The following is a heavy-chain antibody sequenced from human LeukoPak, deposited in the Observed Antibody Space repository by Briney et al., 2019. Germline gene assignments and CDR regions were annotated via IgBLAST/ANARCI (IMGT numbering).Heavy chain of an antibody. CDR1: GFTFSDYY. Sequence: GGSLRLSCAASGFTFSDYYMSWTRQAPGKGLEWISYIGSSGSPIYYADSVKGRFTISRDNAKNSLYLRMNSLRAEDTAVYYCAREGAVTGINDCWGQGTLVTVSS. CDR3: AREGAVTGINDC. V-gene: IGHV3-11*01. J-gene: IGHJ4*02. D-gene: IGHD6-13*01. CDR2: IGSSGSPI.